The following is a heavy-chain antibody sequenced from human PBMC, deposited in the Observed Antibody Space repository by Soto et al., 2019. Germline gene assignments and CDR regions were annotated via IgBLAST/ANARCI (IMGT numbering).Heavy chain of an antibody. J-gene: IGHJ2*01. CDR3: VRHATDRHGNAEDWYFDL. Sequence: QVQLQESGPGLVRPSETLSLTCTVSAASISSYYWTWIRQPPGKGLEWIGHMYNSEDTKYNPSLKSLVTMSVDTSKNQFSRKLRSVTAADTAIYYCVRHATDRHGNAEDWYFDLWGRGTLVTVSS. V-gene: IGHV4-59*08. CDR2: MYNSEDT. D-gene: IGHD2-15*01. CDR1: AASISSYY.